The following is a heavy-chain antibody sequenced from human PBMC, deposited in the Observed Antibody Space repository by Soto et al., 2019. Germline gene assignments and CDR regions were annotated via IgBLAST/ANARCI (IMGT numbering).Heavy chain of an antibody. V-gene: IGHV1-69*01. Sequence: QVQLVQSGSEVKKPGSSVKVSCKASGGSFSSNPISWVRQAPGQGLEWMAGIIPIFATVHYAQKFQGRVTITADESTSTAYMELTSLRSVDTAVYFCARGGRGYSSAPRYYFDYWGQGTLVTVS. CDR3: ARGGRGYSSAPRYYFDY. CDR1: GGSFSSNP. J-gene: IGHJ4*02. CDR2: IIPIFATV. D-gene: IGHD5-18*01.